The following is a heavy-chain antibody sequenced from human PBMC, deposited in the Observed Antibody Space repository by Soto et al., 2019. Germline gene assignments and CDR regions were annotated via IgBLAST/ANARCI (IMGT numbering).Heavy chain of an antibody. CDR3: ARGQQLAPRIDY. D-gene: IGHD6-13*01. J-gene: IGHJ4*02. V-gene: IGHV4-31*03. Sequence: SETLSLTCTVSGGSISSPNFYWSWIRQHPGKGLEWIGYIYYSGSTYYNPSLKSRVTISVDTSKNQFSLKLSSVTAADTAVYYCARGQQLAPRIDYWGQGTLVTVSS. CDR1: GGSISSPNFY. CDR2: IYYSGST.